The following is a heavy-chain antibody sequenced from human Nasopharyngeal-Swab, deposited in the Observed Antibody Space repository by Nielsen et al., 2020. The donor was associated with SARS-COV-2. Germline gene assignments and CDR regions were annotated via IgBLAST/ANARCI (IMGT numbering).Heavy chain of an antibody. J-gene: IGHJ4*02. Sequence: GESLKISCAASGFTFSSYSMNWVRQAPGKGLEWVSSISSSSSYIYYADSVKGRFTISRDNAKNSLYLPMNSLRDEDTAVYYFARDLTLIAVAGTGYWGQGTLVTVSS. CDR1: GFTFSSYS. V-gene: IGHV3-21*01. CDR3: ARDLTLIAVAGTGY. D-gene: IGHD6-19*01. CDR2: ISSSSSYI.